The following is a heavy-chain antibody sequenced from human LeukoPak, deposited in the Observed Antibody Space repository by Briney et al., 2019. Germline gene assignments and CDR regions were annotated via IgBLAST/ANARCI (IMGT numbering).Heavy chain of an antibody. J-gene: IGHJ4*02. CDR1: GFTVSSNY. CDR2: IYSGGST. CDR3: AKMVTPGNFDY. V-gene: IGHV3-53*01. D-gene: IGHD2-8*01. Sequence: PGGSLRLSCAASGFTVSSNYMSWVRQAPGNGLEWVSVIYSGGSTYYADSVKGRFTISRDNSKNTVHLQMNSLRAEDTAVYYCAKMVTPGNFDYWGQGTLVTVSS.